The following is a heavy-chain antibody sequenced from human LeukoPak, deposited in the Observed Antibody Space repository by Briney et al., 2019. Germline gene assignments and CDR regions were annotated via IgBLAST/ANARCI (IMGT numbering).Heavy chain of an antibody. D-gene: IGHD6-19*01. V-gene: IGHV1-69*13. CDR1: GGTFSSYA. CDR2: IIPIFGTA. Sequence: SVKVSCKASGGTFSSYAISWVRQAPGQGLEWMGGIIPIFGTANYAQKFQGRVTITADESTSTAYMELSSLRSEDTAVYYCAAARWFVSGWYVTGFDPWGQGTLVTVSS. J-gene: IGHJ5*02. CDR3: AAARWFVSGWYVTGFDP.